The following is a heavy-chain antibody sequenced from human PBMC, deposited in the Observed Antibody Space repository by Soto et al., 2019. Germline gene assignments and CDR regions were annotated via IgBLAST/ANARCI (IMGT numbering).Heavy chain of an antibody. Sequence: SLRLSCAASGFTVTAHYVAWVRRAPGRGLEWVSLIYSGGGKYYADSVKGRFTISRDTSEKTFYLQMNSLRSEDTAVYYCARSDPAYAYGLNVWGQGTTVTVSS. CDR3: ARSDPAYAYGLNV. CDR1: GFTVTAHY. D-gene: IGHD3-10*01. V-gene: IGHV3-53*01. CDR2: IYSGGGK. J-gene: IGHJ6*02.